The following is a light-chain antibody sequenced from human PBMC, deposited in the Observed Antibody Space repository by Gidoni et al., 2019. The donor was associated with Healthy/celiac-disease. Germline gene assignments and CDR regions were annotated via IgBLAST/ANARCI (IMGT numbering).Light chain of an antibody. J-gene: IGKJ5*01. CDR1: QSVSSN. CDR2: GAS. V-gene: IGKV3-15*01. Sequence: EIVMTQSQATLSVSPGERATLSCRASQSVSSNLAWYQQKPGQAPRLLIYGASTRATGIPARFSVSGSGTEFTLTISSLQSEDLAVYYCQQYNNWPPITFGQGTRLEIK. CDR3: QQYNNWPPIT.